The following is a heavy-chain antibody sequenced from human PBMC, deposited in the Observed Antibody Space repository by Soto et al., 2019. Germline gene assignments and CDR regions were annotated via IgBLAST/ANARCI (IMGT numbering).Heavy chain of an antibody. CDR3: TTFSGDYDYYGTDV. Sequence: AVGSLRLSCAVSGLTFSNAWMSWVRQAPGKGLEWVGRIKSKTDGGTTDYAAPVKGRFTISRDDSKNTLYLQMNSLKTEDTAVYYRTTFSGDYDYYGTDVWGQETTVTVS. CDR2: IKSKTDGGTT. CDR1: GLTFSNAW. J-gene: IGHJ6*02. V-gene: IGHV3-15*01. D-gene: IGHD4-17*01.